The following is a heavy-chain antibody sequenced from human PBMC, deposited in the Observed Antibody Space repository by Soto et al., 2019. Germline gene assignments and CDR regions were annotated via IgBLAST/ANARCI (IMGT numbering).Heavy chain of an antibody. D-gene: IGHD3-22*01. Sequence: GGSLRLSCAASGFTFSSYAMHWVRQAPGKGLEWVAVISYDGSNKYYADSVKGRFTISRDNSKNTLYLQMNSLRAEDTAVYYCARYYDSSGYYKYWGQGTLVTVSS. CDR2: ISYDGSNK. J-gene: IGHJ4*02. CDR3: ARYYDSSGYYKY. V-gene: IGHV3-30-3*01. CDR1: GFTFSSYA.